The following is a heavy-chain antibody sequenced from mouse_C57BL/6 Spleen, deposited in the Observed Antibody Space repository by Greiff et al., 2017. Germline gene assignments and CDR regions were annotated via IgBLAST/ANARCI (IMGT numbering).Heavy chain of an antibody. CDR1: GYTFTDSN. CDR3: VRDWEGYFDY. CDR2: INPNNGGT. J-gene: IGHJ2*01. V-gene: IGHV1-18*01. D-gene: IGHD4-1*01. Sequence: VQLQQSGPELVKPGASVKIPCQASGYTFTDSNMDWVKPSHGKSLEWIGDINPNNGGTIYNQKFKGKATLTVDKSSSTAYMELRSLTTEDTAVYYCVRDWEGYFDYWGKGTTLTGSS.